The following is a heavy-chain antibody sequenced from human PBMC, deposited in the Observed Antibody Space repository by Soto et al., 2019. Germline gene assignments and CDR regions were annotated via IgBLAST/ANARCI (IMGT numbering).Heavy chain of an antibody. J-gene: IGHJ4*02. CDR2: VYYSGNT. CDR1: GGSISSHY. V-gene: IGHV4-59*11. CDR3: ARGGVPYYFDY. D-gene: IGHD2-2*01. Sequence: QVRLQESGPGLVKPSETLSLTCSVSGGSISSHYWSWIRQTPGKGLEWIGYVYYSGNTNYNPSLQSRVTMSVDSSKTHFSLKVSSVTAADTAVYYCARGGVPYYFDYWGQGTLVTVSS.